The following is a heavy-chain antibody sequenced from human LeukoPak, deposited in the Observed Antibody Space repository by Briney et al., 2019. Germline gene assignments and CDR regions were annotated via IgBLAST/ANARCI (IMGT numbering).Heavy chain of an antibody. J-gene: IGHJ4*02. V-gene: IGHV4-34*01. Sequence: SETLSPTCAVYGGSFSGYYWSWIRQHPGKGLEWIGYIYYSGSTYYNPSLKSRVTMSVDTSKNQFSLKLSSVTAADTAVYYCARGDPGDYWGQGTLVTVSS. CDR3: ARGDPGDY. CDR2: IYYSGST. CDR1: GGSFSGYY.